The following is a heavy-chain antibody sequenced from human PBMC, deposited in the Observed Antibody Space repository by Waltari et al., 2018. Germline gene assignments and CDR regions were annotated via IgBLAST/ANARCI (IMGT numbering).Heavy chain of an antibody. CDR3: ARDAYSHPDY. Sequence: EVKLVESGGGLVQPGGSRRLSCAALRFSFSSSWMAWVRQAPGKGLGWVANINQDGSVRNYVGSVKGRFTISRDNGENSLFLQMNNLRAEDTALYYCARDAYSHPDYWGQGILVTVSS. CDR1: RFSFSSSW. CDR2: INQDGSVR. V-gene: IGHV3-7*04. J-gene: IGHJ4*02. D-gene: IGHD3-16*01.